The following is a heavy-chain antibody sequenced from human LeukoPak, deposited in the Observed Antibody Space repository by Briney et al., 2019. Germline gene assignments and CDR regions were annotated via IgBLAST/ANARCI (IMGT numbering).Heavy chain of an antibody. CDR3: AKGRGSGSYYAYDAFDI. V-gene: IGHV3-9*03. CDR2: ISWNSGSI. D-gene: IGHD3-10*01. Sequence: HPGRSLRLSCAASGFTFDDYAMHWVRQAPGKGLEWVSGISWNSGSIGYADSVKGRFTISRDNAKNSLYLQMNSLRAEDMALDYCAKGRGSGSYYAYDAFDIWGQGTMVTVSS. J-gene: IGHJ3*02. CDR1: GFTFDDYA.